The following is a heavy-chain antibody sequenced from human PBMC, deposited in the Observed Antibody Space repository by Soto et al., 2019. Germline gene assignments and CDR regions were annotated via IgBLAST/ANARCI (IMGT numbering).Heavy chain of an antibody. V-gene: IGHV3-48*01. CDR3: VRLGSTLDY. J-gene: IGHJ4*02. CDR1: GFTFSSYS. Sequence: EVQLVESGGGLVQPGGSLRLSCAASGFTFSSYSMNWVRQAPGKGLEWVSYISSSSSTIYYADSVKGRFTISRDNAKNSLYLQMSSLRAEDTAVYCCVRLGSTLDYWGQGTLVTVSS. D-gene: IGHD2-15*01. CDR2: ISSSSSTI.